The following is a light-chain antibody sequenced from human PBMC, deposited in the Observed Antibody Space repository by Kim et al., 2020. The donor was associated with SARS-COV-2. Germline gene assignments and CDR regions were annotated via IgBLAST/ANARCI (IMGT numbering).Light chain of an antibody. J-gene: IGLJ3*02. V-gene: IGLV3-1*01. Sequence: SYELTQTPSVSVSPGQTASIPCSGDKLGDKSACWYRQKPGQSPVVVIYEDKKRPSGIPERFSGSNSGNTATLTISGTQAMDEADYYCQAWDGSTVVFGGGTQLTVL. CDR3: QAWDGSTVV. CDR2: EDK. CDR1: KLGDKS.